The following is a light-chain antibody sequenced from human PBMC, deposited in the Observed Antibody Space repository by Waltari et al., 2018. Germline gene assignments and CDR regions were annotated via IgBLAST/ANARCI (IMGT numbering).Light chain of an antibody. J-gene: IGLJ2*01. Sequence: QSALTQPASVSGSPGQSITISCTGPSSDVGACNSVSWYQQHPGKAPKLMIYAVSNRPSGVSNRFSGSKSGNTASLTISGLQAEDEADYHCSSCTSSSTLVFGGGTRLTVL. V-gene: IGLV2-14*01. CDR1: SSDVGACNS. CDR3: SSCTSSSTLV. CDR2: AVS.